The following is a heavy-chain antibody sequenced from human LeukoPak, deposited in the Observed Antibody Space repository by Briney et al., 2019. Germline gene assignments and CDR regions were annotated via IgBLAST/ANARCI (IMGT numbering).Heavy chain of an antibody. Sequence: SETLSLTCTVSGGSISSSSYYWGWIRQPPGTGLEWLGSIYYSGSTYYNPSLKSRVTISVDTSKNQFSLKLSSVTAADTAVYYCARLENGYSSGWYYFDYWGQGTLVTVSS. CDR2: IYYSGST. J-gene: IGHJ4*02. D-gene: IGHD6-19*01. CDR1: GGSISSSSYY. V-gene: IGHV4-39*01. CDR3: ARLENGYSSGWYYFDY.